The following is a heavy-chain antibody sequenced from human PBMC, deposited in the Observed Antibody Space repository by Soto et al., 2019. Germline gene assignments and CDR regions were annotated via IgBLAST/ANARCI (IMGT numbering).Heavy chain of an antibody. CDR2: IYYSGNT. J-gene: IGHJ3*02. CDR3: AQALVFTGGDGFDS. V-gene: IGHV4-31*02. D-gene: IGHD1-1*01. CDR1: GCSITTGGRY. Sequence: QVRLKEWGPGLVKHSQTLSLKCSVSGCSITTGGRYWSWIRQLPGKGLEWIGKIYYSGNTYYNASLKSRVTISVEAAKNQFSLKLSSVTAADTAVYYCAQALVFTGGDGFDSWGQGRLVTVSS.